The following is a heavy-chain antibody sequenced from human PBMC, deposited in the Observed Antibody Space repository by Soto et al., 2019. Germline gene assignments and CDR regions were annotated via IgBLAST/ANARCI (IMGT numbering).Heavy chain of an antibody. CDR3: ATEWYCSGGSCFTLDY. V-gene: IGHV1-24*01. Sequence: ASVKVSFKVSGYTLTELSMHWVRQAPGKGLEWMGGFDPEDGETIYAQKFQGRVTMTEDTSTDTAYMELSSLRSEDTAVYYCATEWYCSGGSCFTLDYWGQGTLVTVSS. CDR1: GYTLTELS. CDR2: FDPEDGET. J-gene: IGHJ4*02. D-gene: IGHD2-15*01.